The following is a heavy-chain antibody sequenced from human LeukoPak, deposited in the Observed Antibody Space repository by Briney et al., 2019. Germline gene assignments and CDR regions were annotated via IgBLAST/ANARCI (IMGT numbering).Heavy chain of an antibody. J-gene: IGHJ4*02. D-gene: IGHD4/OR15-4a*01. Sequence: PGGSLRLSCAASGFTLSVHYMAWVRQAPGKGLEWVGRIRNKANSYSTEYAASVKGRFIISSDDSENSLYLQMNRLKTEDTAVYYCARVASGNYGEYDYWGQGTLATVSS. CDR2: IRNKANSYST. V-gene: IGHV3-72*01. CDR3: ARVASGNYGEYDY. CDR1: GFTLSVHY.